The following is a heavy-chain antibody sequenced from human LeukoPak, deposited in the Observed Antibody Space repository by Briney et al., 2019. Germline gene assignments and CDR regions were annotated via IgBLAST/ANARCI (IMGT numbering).Heavy chain of an antibody. CDR3: ARPVYYGSGSYYPPGY. CDR2: IYPGDSDT. J-gene: IGHJ4*02. D-gene: IGHD3-10*01. Sequence: GESLKISFKGPGYSFTSYWIGWVRQMPGKGLEWMGIIYPGDSDTRYSPSFQGQVTISADKSISTAYLQWSSLKASDTAMYYCARPVYYGSGSYYPPGYWGQGTLVTVSS. V-gene: IGHV5-51*01. CDR1: GYSFTSYW.